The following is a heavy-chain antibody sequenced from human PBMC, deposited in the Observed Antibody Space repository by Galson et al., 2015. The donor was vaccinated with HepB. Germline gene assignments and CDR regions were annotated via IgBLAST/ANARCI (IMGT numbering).Heavy chain of an antibody. D-gene: IGHD1-26*01. CDR1: GDSISSDY. Sequence: ETLSLTCTVSGDSISSDYWGWIRQPAGKKPEWIGHIYSSGGTTYNPSLRSRLTMSVDTSKTQFSLKLSSVTAADTAVYYCARIVGNGELMNYHMDVWGQGTTVIVSS. V-gene: IGHV4-4*07. CDR2: IYSSGGT. J-gene: IGHJ6*02. CDR3: ARIVGNGELMNYHMDV.